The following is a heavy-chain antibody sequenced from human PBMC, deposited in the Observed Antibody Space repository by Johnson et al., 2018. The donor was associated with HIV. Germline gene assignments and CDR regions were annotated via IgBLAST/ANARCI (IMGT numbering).Heavy chain of an antibody. D-gene: IGHD3-10*01. CDR3: AGDRLWFGESDAFDI. CDR1: GFTFSSYA. J-gene: IGHJ3*02. Sequence: MQLVESGGGVVQPGRSLRLSCAASGFTFSSYAMHWVRQAPGKGLEWVSYISSSGSTIYYADSVKGRFTISRDNAKNSLYLQMNNLRAEDTAVYYCAGDRLWFGESDAFDIWGQGTMVTVSS. CDR2: ISSSGSTI. V-gene: IGHV3-48*04.